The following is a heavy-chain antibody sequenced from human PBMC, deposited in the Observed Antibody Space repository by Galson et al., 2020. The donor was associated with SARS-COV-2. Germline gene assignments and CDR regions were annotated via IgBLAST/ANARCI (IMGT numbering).Heavy chain of an antibody. D-gene: IGHD3-10*01. J-gene: IGHJ5*02. CDR3: AHTRSEYDSGSYQLAHFDP. CDR2: IYWDDDE. Sequence: ESGPTLVKPTQTLTLTCSFSGFSLSTDGVGVGWIRQPPGKALEWLALIYWDDDERYSPSLKSRLTVTKDTSKNQVVLTLTNMDPVDTATYYCAHTRSEYDSGSYQLAHFDPWGQGALVTVSS. V-gene: IGHV2-5*02. CDR1: GFSLSTDGVG.